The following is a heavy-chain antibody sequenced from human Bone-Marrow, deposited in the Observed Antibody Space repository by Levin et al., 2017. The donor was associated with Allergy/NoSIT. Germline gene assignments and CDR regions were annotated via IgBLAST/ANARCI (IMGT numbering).Heavy chain of an antibody. CDR1: GGSFSGYY. D-gene: IGHD3-3*01. CDR3: ARVARFLEWLFPYYYYGMDV. V-gene: IGHV4-34*01. Sequence: SQTLSLTCAVYGGSFSGYYWSWIRQPPGKGLEWIGEINHSGSTNYNPSLKSRVTISVDTSKNQFSLKLSSVTAADTAVYYCARVARFLEWLFPYYYYGMDVWGQGTTVTVSS. CDR2: INHSGST. J-gene: IGHJ6*02.